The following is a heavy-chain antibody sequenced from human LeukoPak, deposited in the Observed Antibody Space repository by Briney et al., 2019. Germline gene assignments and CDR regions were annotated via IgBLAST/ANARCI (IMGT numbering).Heavy chain of an antibody. CDR2: INHSGST. CDR3: ARSGGTRYFQH. CDR1: GGSFSGYY. D-gene: IGHD2-15*01. J-gene: IGHJ1*01. V-gene: IGHV4-34*01. Sequence: PSETLSLTCAVYGGSFSGYYWNWIRQPPGKGLEWIGEINHSGSTNYNPSLKSRVTISVDTSKNQFSLKLSSVTAADTAIYYCARSGGTRYFQHWGQGTLVTVSS.